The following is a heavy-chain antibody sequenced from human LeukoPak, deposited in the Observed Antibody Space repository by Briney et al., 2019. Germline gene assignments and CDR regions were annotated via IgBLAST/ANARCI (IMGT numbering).Heavy chain of an antibody. Sequence: PSETLSLTCTVSGNSISSSSYYWGWIRQPPGKGLEWIGSIYYSGTTYYNPSLKSRVTISSDTSKNQFSLTVSSVAAADTAMYYCARLWRAAIDYWGQGTLVTVSS. CDR3: ARLWRAAIDY. J-gene: IGHJ4*02. D-gene: IGHD1-1*01. CDR1: GNSISSSSYY. CDR2: IYYSGTT. V-gene: IGHV4-39*01.